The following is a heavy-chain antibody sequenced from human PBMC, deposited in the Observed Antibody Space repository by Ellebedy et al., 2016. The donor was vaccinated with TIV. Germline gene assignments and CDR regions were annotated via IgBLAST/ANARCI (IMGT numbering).Heavy chain of an antibody. D-gene: IGHD1-26*01. Sequence: GESLKISCAASGFTFSYHYMDWVRQAPGKGLEWVGLITNKGRGGTTEYAASVKGRITISRDDSNNLLYLQLNSLKSEDTAVYYCASLVVGGTPSDYWGQGTLVTVSS. V-gene: IGHV3-72*01. CDR3: ASLVVGGTPSDY. J-gene: IGHJ4*02. CDR1: GFTFSYHY. CDR2: ITNKGRGGTT.